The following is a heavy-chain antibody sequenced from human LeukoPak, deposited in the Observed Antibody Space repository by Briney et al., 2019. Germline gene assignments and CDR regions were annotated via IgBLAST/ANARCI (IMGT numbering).Heavy chain of an antibody. V-gene: IGHV3-23*01. CDR2: ISGIGGST. CDR1: GFTFISYA. CDR3: AKLASTSLNLDY. J-gene: IGHJ4*02. D-gene: IGHD2-2*01. Sequence: GGSLRLSCAASGFTFISYAMSWVRQAPGKGLKWVSAISGIGGSTYYADSVKRRFTVSRENSKNTLYLQMNSLRAEDTAVYYCAKLASTSLNLDYWGQGTLVTVSS.